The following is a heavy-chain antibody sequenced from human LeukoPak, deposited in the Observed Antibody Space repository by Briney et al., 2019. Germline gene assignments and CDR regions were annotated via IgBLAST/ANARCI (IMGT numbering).Heavy chain of an antibody. CDR2: IIPIFGTA. V-gene: IGHV1-69*13. CDR1: GGTFSSYA. J-gene: IGHJ3*02. Sequence: ASVKVSCKASGGTFSSYAISWVRQAPGQGLEWMGGIIPIFGTANYAQKFQGRVTITADESTSTAYMEPSSLRSEDTAVYYCAREPAYNWNDRDAFDIWGQGTMVTVSS. D-gene: IGHD1-1*01. CDR3: AREPAYNWNDRDAFDI.